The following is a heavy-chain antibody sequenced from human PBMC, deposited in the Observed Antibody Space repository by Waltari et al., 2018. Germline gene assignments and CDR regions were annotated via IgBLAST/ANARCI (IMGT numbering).Heavy chain of an antibody. D-gene: IGHD3-10*01. CDR3: ARDGRGFNYGSGTYNY. CDR1: GGSLSGYS. V-gene: IGHV4-34*01. Sequence: QVQMRQWGAGLLETSETLSLTCAVYGGSLSGYSWTWIRQTPGKGMEWIGEINHSGSTNYRSSLKSRVTISLDASNNQFSLKLSSVTAADTAIYYCARDGRGFNYGSGTYNYWGQGTLVTVSS. J-gene: IGHJ4*02. CDR2: INHSGST.